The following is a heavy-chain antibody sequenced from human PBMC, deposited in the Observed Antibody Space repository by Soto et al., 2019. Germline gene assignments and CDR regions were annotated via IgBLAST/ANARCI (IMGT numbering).Heavy chain of an antibody. Sequence: QVQLQESGPGLVKPSETLSLTCTVSGGSISNHYWSWIRQPPGKGLEWIGYMYYNGNTNYNPPLKSRVPLSVDTSKNQISLKLSSVTAADTAVYYCTRANWYSEYWGQGTLVTVSS. CDR1: GGSISNHY. J-gene: IGHJ4*02. V-gene: IGHV4-59*11. D-gene: IGHD7-27*01. CDR3: TRANWYSEY. CDR2: MYYNGNT.